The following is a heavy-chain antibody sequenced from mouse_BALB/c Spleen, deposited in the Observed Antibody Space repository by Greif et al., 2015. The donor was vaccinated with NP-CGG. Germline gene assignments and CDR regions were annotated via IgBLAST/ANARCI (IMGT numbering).Heavy chain of an antibody. CDR1: GYTFTSYW. V-gene: IGHV1S41*01. CDR3: ARKEVRREYAMDY. CDR2: IAPGSGST. J-gene: IGHJ4*01. Sequence: DLVKPGASVKLSCKASGYTFTSYWINWIKQRPGQGLEWIGRIAPGSGSTYYSEMFKGKATLTVDTSSSTAYIQLSSLSSEDSAVYFCARKEVRREYAMDYWGQGTSVTVSS. D-gene: IGHD2-14*01.